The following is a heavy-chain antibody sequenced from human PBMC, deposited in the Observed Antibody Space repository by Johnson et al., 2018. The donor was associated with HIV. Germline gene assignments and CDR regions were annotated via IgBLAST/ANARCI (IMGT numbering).Heavy chain of an antibody. V-gene: IGHV3-30*02. CDR3: AKDLGGAYCGGDCYGAFDI. Sequence: QVQLLESGGGLVQPGGSLRLSCAASGFTFSSYDMNWVRQAPGKGLEWVATIWYDGSNKYYADSVKGRFTISRDNSKNTLFLQMNSLRTEDTAVYYCAKDLGGAYCGGDCYGAFDIWGQGTMVTVSS. CDR2: IWYDGSNK. D-gene: IGHD2-21*02. CDR1: GFTFSSYD. J-gene: IGHJ3*02.